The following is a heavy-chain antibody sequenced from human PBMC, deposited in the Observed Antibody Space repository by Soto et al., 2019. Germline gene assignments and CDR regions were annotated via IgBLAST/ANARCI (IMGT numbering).Heavy chain of an antibody. V-gene: IGHV4-31*03. Sequence: QVQLQESGPGLVKPSQTLSLTCTVSGGSISSGGYYWSWIRQHPGKGLEWIGYIYYSGSTYYNPSPKSRVTVXXDXPXXQFSLKLSSVTAADTAVYYCARDRGPMVRGEIFDYWGQGTLVTVSS. D-gene: IGHD3-10*01. CDR1: GGSISSGGYY. CDR3: ARDRGPMVRGEIFDY. J-gene: IGHJ4*02. CDR2: IYYSGST.